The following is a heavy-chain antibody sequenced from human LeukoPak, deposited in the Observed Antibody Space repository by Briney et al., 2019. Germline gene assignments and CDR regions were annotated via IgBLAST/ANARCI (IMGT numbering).Heavy chain of an antibody. Sequence: GGSLRLSCAASGFTFSSHTINWVRQAPGKGLEWVSSISSSSDYIHYADSVKGRFTISRDNAKNSVFLQMNSLTAEDTAVYYCARGPGYYYDSSGYYPFDYWGQGTLVTVSS. V-gene: IGHV3-21*01. CDR1: GFTFSSHT. J-gene: IGHJ4*02. CDR3: ARGPGYYYDSSGYYPFDY. D-gene: IGHD3-22*01. CDR2: ISSSSDYI.